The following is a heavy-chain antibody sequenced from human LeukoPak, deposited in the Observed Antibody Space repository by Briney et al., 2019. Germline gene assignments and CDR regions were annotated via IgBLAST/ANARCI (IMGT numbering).Heavy chain of an antibody. V-gene: IGHV3-15*01. J-gene: IGHJ4*02. CDR2: IKSKTDGGTT. CDR3: TTFSMIVVVITD. Sequence: GGSLRLSPAPSGFTSRNAWMSSGREAPGKGLEWVGRIKSKTDGGTTDYAAPVKGRFTISRDDSKNTLYLQMNSLKTEDTAVYYCTTFSMIVVVITDWGQGTLVTVSS. D-gene: IGHD3-22*01. CDR1: GFTSRNAW.